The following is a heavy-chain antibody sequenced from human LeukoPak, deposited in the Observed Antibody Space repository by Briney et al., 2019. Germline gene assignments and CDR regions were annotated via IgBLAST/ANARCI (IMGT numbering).Heavy chain of an antibody. CDR3: ARGQWSSSWYDY. J-gene: IGHJ4*02. Sequence: ASVKVSCKASGYTFTSYYMHWVRQAPGQGLEWMGWINPNSGGTNYAQKFQGRVTMTRDTSISTAYMELSRLRSDDTAVYYCARGQWSSSWYDYWGQGTLVTVSS. D-gene: IGHD6-13*01. V-gene: IGHV1-2*02. CDR2: INPNSGGT. CDR1: GYTFTSYY.